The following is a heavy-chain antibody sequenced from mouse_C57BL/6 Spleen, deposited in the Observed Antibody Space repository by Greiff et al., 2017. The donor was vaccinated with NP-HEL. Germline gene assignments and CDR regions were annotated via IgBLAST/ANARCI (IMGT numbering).Heavy chain of an antibody. J-gene: IGHJ1*03. CDR3: ARSGVVAKWYFDV. CDR2: IDPSDSYT. V-gene: IGHV1-69*01. CDR1: GYTFTSYW. Sequence: QVQLQQSGAELVMPGASVKLSCKASGYTFTSYWMHWVKQRPGQGLEWIGEIDPSDSYTNYNQKFKGKSTLTVDKSSSTAYMQLSSLTSEDSAVYYCARSGVVAKWYFDVWGTGTTVTVSS. D-gene: IGHD1-1*01.